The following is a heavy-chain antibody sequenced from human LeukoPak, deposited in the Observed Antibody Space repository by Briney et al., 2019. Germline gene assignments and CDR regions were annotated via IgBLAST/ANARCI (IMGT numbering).Heavy chain of an antibody. J-gene: IGHJ4*02. CDR2: ISSSSTYI. Sequence: SGGSLRLSCAASGFTFSSYRMNWVRQAPGKGLEWVSSISSSSTYIYYTDSVKGRFTISRDNAKNSLYLQMNSLRAEDTAVYYCASSPNSYGHFDYWGQGTLVTVSS. CDR3: ASSPNSYGHFDY. CDR1: GFTFSSYR. V-gene: IGHV3-21*01. D-gene: IGHD5-18*01.